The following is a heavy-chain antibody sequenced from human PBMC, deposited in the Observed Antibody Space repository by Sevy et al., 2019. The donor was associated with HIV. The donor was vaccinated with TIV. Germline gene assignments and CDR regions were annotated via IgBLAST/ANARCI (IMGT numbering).Heavy chain of an antibody. D-gene: IGHD2-2*02. CDR2: IYPGDADT. Sequence: GESLKISCKGSGYSFTSYWIGWVRQMPGKGLEWMGIIYPGDADTRNSPSFQGQVTISADKSISTAYLQWSSLKASDTAMYYCARHDPVGYCSSTSCYSGDYWGQGTLVTVSS. J-gene: IGHJ4*02. CDR3: ARHDPVGYCSSTSCYSGDY. V-gene: IGHV5-51*01. CDR1: GYSFTSYW.